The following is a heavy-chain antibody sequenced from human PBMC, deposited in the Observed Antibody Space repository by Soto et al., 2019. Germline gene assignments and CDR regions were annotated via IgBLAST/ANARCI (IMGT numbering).Heavy chain of an antibody. CDR2: TRNKAANYMA. Sequence: EVQLVQSGGGLVQPGGSLRLSCAASGFIFSDYYMDWFRQVPGKGLEWIGRTRNKAANYMAEYVASVKGRFIISRDDSQDSMYLQMHSLRTEDTAVYFCARDTGGSYDYWGQGALVTVSS. CDR3: ARDTGGSYDY. J-gene: IGHJ4*02. V-gene: IGHV3-72*01. CDR1: GFIFSDYY. D-gene: IGHD1-26*01.